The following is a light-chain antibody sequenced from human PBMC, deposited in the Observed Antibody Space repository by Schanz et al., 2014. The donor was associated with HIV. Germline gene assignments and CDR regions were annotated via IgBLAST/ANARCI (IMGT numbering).Light chain of an antibody. CDR2: EVS. J-gene: IGLJ1*01. Sequence: QSALTQPPSASGSPGQSVTISCTGTSSDVGGHNYVSWYQHHPGKAPKLIIFEVSERPSGVPARFSGSKSGNTASLTVSGLQAEDEADYYCSSYTSNNRLFGTGTKLTVL. CDR1: SSDVGGHNY. CDR3: SSYTSNNRL. V-gene: IGLV2-8*01.